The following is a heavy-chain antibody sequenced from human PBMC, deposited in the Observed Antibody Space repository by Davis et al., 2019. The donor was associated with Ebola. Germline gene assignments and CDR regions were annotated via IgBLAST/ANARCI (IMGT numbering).Heavy chain of an antibody. D-gene: IGHD3-16*02. CDR3: ARVNYDYVWGSYRSYFDY. V-gene: IGHV3-11*04. CDR1: GFTFSDYY. Sequence: GGSLRLSCAASGFTFSDYYMSWIRQAPGKGLEWVSYISSSGSTIYYADSVKGRFTISRDNSKNTLYLQMNSLRAEDTAVYYCARVNYDYVWGSYRSYFDYWGQGTLVTVSS. J-gene: IGHJ4*02. CDR2: ISSSGSTI.